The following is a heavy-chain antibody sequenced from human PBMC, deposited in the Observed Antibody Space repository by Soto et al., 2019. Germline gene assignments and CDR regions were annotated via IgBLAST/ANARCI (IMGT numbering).Heavy chain of an antibody. CDR1: GFTFSSYG. CDR3: ARGSAMGLGMDV. V-gene: IGHV3-30*03. CDR2: MSDDGSNK. J-gene: IGHJ6*02. Sequence: QVQLVESGGGVVQPGRSLRLSCAASGFTFSSYGMHWVRQAPGKGLEWVAVMSDDGSNKYYADSVKGRFTISRDNSKNTLYLQMNSLRAEDTAVYYCARGSAMGLGMDVWGQGTTVTVSS. D-gene: IGHD5-18*01.